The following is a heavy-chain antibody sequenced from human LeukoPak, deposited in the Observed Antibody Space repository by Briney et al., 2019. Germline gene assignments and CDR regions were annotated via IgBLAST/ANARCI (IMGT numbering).Heavy chain of an antibody. V-gene: IGHV3-7*04. Sequence: GGSLRLSCVASGFTFSSSWMSWVRQAPGKGLEWVANIKQDGSEKYYVDSVKGRFTISRDNAKNSLYLQMNSLRAEDRAVYYCARDRCSSTSCFIDYWGQGTLVTVSS. J-gene: IGHJ4*02. CDR1: GFTFSSSW. D-gene: IGHD2-2*01. CDR2: IKQDGSEK. CDR3: ARDRCSSTSCFIDY.